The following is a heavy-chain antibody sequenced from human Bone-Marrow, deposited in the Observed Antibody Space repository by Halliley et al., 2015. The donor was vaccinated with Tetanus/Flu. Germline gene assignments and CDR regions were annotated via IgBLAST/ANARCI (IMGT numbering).Heavy chain of an antibody. J-gene: IGHJ5*02. CDR2: IHYTGSI. V-gene: IGHV4-59*01. CDR3: GRDSTYDRGSAIYLRFDP. CDR1: SGSLTSYY. D-gene: IGHD3-10*01. Sequence: GLVKPSETLSLNCTVSSGSLTSYYWSWIRQRPGKGLEWLGFIHYTGSINYNPSLKSRVTMSVDTSKNQFSLNLRSVTAADTGVYYCGRDSTYDRGSAIYLRFDPWGQGILVTVSS.